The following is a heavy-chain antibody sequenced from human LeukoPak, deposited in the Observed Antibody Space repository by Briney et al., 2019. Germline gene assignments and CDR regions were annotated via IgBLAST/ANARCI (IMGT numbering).Heavy chain of an antibody. D-gene: IGHD3-10*01. Sequence: SETLSLTCAVYGGSFSGYYWSWIRQPPGKGLEWIGEINHSGSTNYNPSLKSRVTISVDTSKNQFSLKLSSVTAADTAVYYCASFRFGDPGGYWGQGTLVTVSS. CDR3: ASFRFGDPGGY. CDR1: GGSFSGYY. CDR2: INHSGST. V-gene: IGHV4-34*01. J-gene: IGHJ4*02.